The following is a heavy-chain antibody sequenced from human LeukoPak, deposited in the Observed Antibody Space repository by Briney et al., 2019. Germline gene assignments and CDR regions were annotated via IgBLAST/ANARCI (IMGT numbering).Heavy chain of an antibody. V-gene: IGHV3-23*01. J-gene: IGHJ4*02. CDR2: IDGGGDAT. D-gene: IGHD7-27*01. CDR1: GFTFNNYA. Sequence: GGSLRLSCAASGFTFNNYAMGWVRQPPGKGLEWLSAIDGGGDATKYADSVKGRFTISRDNSKNTVSLQMNSLRAEDTAVYYCAKDLNWGGRWGQGTLVTVSS. CDR3: AKDLNWGGR.